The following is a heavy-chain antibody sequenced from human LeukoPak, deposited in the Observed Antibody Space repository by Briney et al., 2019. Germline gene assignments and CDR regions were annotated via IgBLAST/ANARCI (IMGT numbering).Heavy chain of an antibody. D-gene: IGHD1-26*01. CDR3: ARQEYSGSYYVY. CDR1: GYSFSNYW. V-gene: IGHV5-10-1*01. Sequence: GESLRISCKGSGYSFSNYWISRVRQMPGKGLEWMGRIDPSDSYTNYSPSFQGHVTISADKSISTAYLQWNSLKASDTAIYYCARQEYSGSYYVYWGQGTLVTVSS. J-gene: IGHJ4*02. CDR2: IDPSDSYT.